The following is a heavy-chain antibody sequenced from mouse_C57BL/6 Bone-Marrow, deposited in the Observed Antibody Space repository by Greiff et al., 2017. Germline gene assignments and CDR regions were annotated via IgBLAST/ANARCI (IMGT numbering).Heavy chain of an antibody. CDR1: GFSLTSYA. CDR2: IWTGGGT. V-gene: IGHV2-9-1*01. J-gene: IGHJ2*01. CDR3: AHLPFYYDNSYFDY. Sequence: VQLQQSGPGLVAPSQSLSITCTVSGFSLTSYAISWVRQPPGKGLEWLGVIWTGGGTNYNSPPNSRLGICTDNSKRQVFLKMNSLRTDDTARYYCAHLPFYYDNSYFDYWGQGTTLTVSS. D-gene: IGHD1-1*01.